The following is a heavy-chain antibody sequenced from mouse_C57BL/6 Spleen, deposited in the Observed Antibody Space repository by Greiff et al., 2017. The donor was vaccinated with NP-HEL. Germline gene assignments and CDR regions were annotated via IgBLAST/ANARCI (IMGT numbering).Heavy chain of an antibody. Sequence: VQLQQSGPELVKPGASVKISCKASGYTFTDYYMNWVKQSHGKSLEWIGDINPNNGGTSYNQKFKGKATLTVDKSSSTAYMELRSLTSENSAVYYCAPRFYYYGSSFYYFDYWGQGTTLTVSS. V-gene: IGHV1-26*01. CDR2: INPNNGGT. CDR3: APRFYYYGSSFYYFDY. CDR1: GYTFTDYY. J-gene: IGHJ2*01. D-gene: IGHD1-1*01.